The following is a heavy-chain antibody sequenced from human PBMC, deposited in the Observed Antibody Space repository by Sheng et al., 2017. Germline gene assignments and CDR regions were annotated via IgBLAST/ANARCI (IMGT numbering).Heavy chain of an antibody. D-gene: IGHD1-26*01. V-gene: IGHV4-34*02. J-gene: IGHJ4*02. CDR2: ISHSGNT. CDR3: ARGGHVRVPGSAWEVLQG. CDR1: SGSFTNYY. Sequence: QVQLQQWGAGLLKPSETLSLTCAVYSGSFTNYYWSWIRQPPGKGLEWIGEISHSGNTNYNPSLKSRVTMSLDTSKNQFSLKVNSVTAADTAIYYCARGGHVRVPGSAWEVLQGWGQGTLVTVSS.